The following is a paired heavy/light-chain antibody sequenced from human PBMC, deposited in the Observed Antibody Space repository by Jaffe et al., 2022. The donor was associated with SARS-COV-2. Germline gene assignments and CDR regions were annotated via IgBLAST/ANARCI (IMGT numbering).Heavy chain of an antibody. D-gene: IGHD3-22*01. CDR2: INPNSGGT. Sequence: QVQLVQSGAEVKKPGASVKVSCKASGYTFTGYYMHWVRQAPGQGLEWMGRINPNSGGTNYAQKFQGRVTMTRDTSISTAYMELSRLRSDDTAVYYCARESRLLGWLLVDYWGQGTLVTVSS. CDR1: GYTFTGYY. V-gene: IGHV1-2*06. CDR3: ARESRLLGWLLVDY. J-gene: IGHJ4*02.
Light chain of an antibody. CDR1: QSLVHSDGNTY. J-gene: IGKJ2*01. CDR3: MQATQFMYT. Sequence: DIVMTQTPLSSPVTLGQPASISCRSSQSLVHSDGNTYLSWLQQRPGQPPRLLIYKISNRFSGVPDRFSGSGAGTDFTLKISRVEAEDVGVYYCMQATQFMYTFGQGTKLEIK. V-gene: IGKV2-24*01. CDR2: KIS.